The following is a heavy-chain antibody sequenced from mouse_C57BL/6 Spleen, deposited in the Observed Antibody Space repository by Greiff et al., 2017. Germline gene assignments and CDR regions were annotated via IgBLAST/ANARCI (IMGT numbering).Heavy chain of an antibody. D-gene: IGHD1-1*01. CDR2: INHDGSST. V-gene: IGHV5-16*01. Sequence: EVMLVESEGGLVQPGSSMKLSCTASGFTFSDYYMAWVRQVPEKGLEWVANINHDGSSTYYLDSLKSRFIISRDNTKNILYLQMSSLKSEDTATYYCAREDYGSPFDYWGQGTTLTVSS. J-gene: IGHJ2*01. CDR1: GFTFSDYY. CDR3: AREDYGSPFDY.